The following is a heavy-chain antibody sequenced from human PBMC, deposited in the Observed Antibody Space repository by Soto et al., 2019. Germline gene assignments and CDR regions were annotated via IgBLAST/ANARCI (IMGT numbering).Heavy chain of an antibody. J-gene: IGHJ4*02. Sequence: PGGSLRLSCAASGFTFSSNAMHWVRQAPGKGLEWVAFISYDGSNKCYADSVKGRFTISRDNSKNTLYLQMNSLRVEDTAVYYCAREEKTISGSSSDFDYWGQGALVTSPQ. D-gene: IGHD1-26*01. CDR2: ISYDGSNK. CDR1: GFTFSSNA. V-gene: IGHV3-30-3*01. CDR3: AREEKTISGSSSDFDY.